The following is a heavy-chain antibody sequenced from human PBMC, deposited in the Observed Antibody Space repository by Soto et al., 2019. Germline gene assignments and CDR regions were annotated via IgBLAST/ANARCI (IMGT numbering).Heavy chain of an antibody. J-gene: IGHJ5*02. CDR3: ARGAYCGGDCYSHVIPRTGWSWFDP. Sequence: ASVKVSCKASGYTFTSYGISWVRQAPGQGLEWMGWISAYNGNTNYAQKLQGRVTMTTDTSTSTAYMELRSLRSDDTAVYYCARGAYCGGDCYSHVIPRTGWSWFDPWGQGTLVTVSS. CDR2: ISAYNGNT. D-gene: IGHD2-21*02. CDR1: GYTFTSYG. V-gene: IGHV1-18*01.